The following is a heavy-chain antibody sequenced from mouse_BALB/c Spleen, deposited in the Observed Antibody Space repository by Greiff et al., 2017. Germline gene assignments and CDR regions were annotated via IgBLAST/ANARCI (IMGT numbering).Heavy chain of an antibody. V-gene: IGHV5-4*02. CDR2: ISDGGSYT. CDR1: GFTFSDYY. Sequence: EVQGVESGGGLVKPGGSLKLSCAASGFTFSDYYMYWVRQTPEKRLEWVATISDGGSYTYYPDSVKGRFTISRDNAKNNLYLQMSSLKSEDTAMYYCARGLLRGYAMDYWGQGTSVTVSS. J-gene: IGHJ4*01. D-gene: IGHD1-1*01. CDR3: ARGLLRGYAMDY.